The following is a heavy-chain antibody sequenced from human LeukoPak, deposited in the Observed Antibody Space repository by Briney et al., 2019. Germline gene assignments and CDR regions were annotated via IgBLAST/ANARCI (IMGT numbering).Heavy chain of an antibody. V-gene: IGHV4-34*01. J-gene: IGHJ4*02. Sequence: PSETLSLTCAVYGGSFSGYYWSWIRQPPGKGLEWIGEINHSGSTNYNPSLKSRVTISVDTSKNQFSLKLSSVTAADTAVYYCARGAHYDFYYFDYWGQGTLVTVSS. CDR3: ARGAHYDFYYFDY. CDR1: GGSFSGYY. D-gene: IGHD3-3*01. CDR2: INHSGST.